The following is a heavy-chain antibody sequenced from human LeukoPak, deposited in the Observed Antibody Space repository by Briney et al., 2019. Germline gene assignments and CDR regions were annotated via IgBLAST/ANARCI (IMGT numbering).Heavy chain of an antibody. CDR1: GGSFSGYY. Sequence: SETLSLTCAVYGGSFSGYYWSWIRQPPGKGLEWIGEINHSGSTNYNPSLKSRVTISVDTSKNQFSLNLTSVTAADTAVYYCARCNSNYVSWFDPWGQGTLVTVSS. J-gene: IGHJ5*02. CDR3: ARCNSNYVSWFDP. D-gene: IGHD4-11*01. CDR2: INHSGST. V-gene: IGHV4-34*01.